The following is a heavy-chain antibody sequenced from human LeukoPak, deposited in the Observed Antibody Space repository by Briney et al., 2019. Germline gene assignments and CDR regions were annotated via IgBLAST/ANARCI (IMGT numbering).Heavy chain of an antibody. CDR2: IKQDGSGK. CDR3: ARIFGDSDPFDY. Sequence: GGSLRLSCAASGFTFSTYWMSWVRQAPGKGLGWVANIKQDGSGKYYVDSVKGRFTISRDNAKNSLYLQMNSLRVEDTAVYYCARIFGDSDPFDYWGQGTLVTVSS. CDR1: GFTFSTYW. J-gene: IGHJ4*02. D-gene: IGHD3-10*01. V-gene: IGHV3-7*01.